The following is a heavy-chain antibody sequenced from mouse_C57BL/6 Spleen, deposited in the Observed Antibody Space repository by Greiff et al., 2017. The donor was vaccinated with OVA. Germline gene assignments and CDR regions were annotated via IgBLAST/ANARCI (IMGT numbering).Heavy chain of an antibody. CDR1: GFSLTSYG. J-gene: IGHJ3*01. V-gene: IGHV2-2*01. D-gene: IGHD2-4*01. CDR3: ARPYYDSSWFAY. CDR2: IWSGGST. Sequence: VQLQQSGPGLVQPSQSLSITCTVSGFSLTSYGVHWVRQSPGKGLEWLGVIWSGGSTDYNAAFISRLSISKDNSKSQVFFKMNSLQADDTAIYYCARPYYDSSWFAYWGQGTLVTVSA.